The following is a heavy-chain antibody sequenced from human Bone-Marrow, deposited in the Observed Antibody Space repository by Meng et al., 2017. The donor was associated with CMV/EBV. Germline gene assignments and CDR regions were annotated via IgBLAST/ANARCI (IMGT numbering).Heavy chain of an antibody. CDR1: GGSISSGGYY. CDR2: IYYSGST. Sequence: SETLSLTCTVSGGSISSGGYYWSWIRQHPGKGLEWIGYIYYSGSTYYNPSLKSRVTISVDTSKNQFSLKLSSVTAADTAVYYCAREGTTLSPYYYYGMEVWGQGTTVTVSS. J-gene: IGHJ6*02. V-gene: IGHV4-31*03. CDR3: AREGTTLSPYYYYGMEV. D-gene: IGHD4-17*01.